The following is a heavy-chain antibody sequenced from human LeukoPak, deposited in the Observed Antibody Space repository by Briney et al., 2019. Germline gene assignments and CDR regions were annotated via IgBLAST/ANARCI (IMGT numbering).Heavy chain of an antibody. CDR3: ASQGLAAAGTGFDY. J-gene: IGHJ4*02. D-gene: IGHD6-13*01. CDR1: GFTVSSNY. V-gene: IGHV3-53*01. Sequence: PGGSLRLSCAASGFTVSSNYMSWVRQTPGKGLEWVSVIYSGGSTYYADSVKGRFTISRDNSKNTLYLQMNSLRAEDPALYYWASQGLAAAGTGFDYWAKGTLVTVSS. CDR2: IYSGGST.